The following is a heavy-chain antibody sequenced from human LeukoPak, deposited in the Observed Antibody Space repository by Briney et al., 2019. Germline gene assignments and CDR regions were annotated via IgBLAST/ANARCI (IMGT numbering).Heavy chain of an antibody. J-gene: IGHJ4*02. Sequence: SETLSLTCSVSGGSISSGGYYWNWIRQHPGKGLESIGCIYYSGSTYYNPSLKSRVTISVDTSKNQFSLKLNSVTAADTAVYYCARSAPFYGTRYWGQGTPVTVSS. CDR1: GGSISSGGYY. D-gene: IGHD3-16*01. CDR2: IYYSGST. CDR3: ARSAPFYGTRY. V-gene: IGHV4-31*03.